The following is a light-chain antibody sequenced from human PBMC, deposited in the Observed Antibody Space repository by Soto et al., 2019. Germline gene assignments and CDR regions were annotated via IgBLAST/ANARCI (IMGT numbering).Light chain of an antibody. CDR1: GSDIGAYNY. Sequence: QSALTQPPSASGSPGQSVTISCTGTGSDIGAYNYVSWYQQYPGKAPKVMIYDVSKRPSGVPDRFSGSKSGNTASLTISGLQVEDEADYYCCSYAGRYALWVFGGGTKLTVL. J-gene: IGLJ3*02. V-gene: IGLV2-11*01. CDR3: CSYAGRYALWV. CDR2: DVS.